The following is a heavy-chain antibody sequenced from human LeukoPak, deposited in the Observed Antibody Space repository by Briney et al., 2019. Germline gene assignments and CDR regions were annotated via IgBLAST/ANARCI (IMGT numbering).Heavy chain of an antibody. CDR2: IGPSGSNI. J-gene: IGHJ4*02. V-gene: IGHV3-48*01. D-gene: IGHD1-26*01. CDR3: AKRSGINYGYFDS. Sequence: TGGSLRLSCAASGFTFSSYSMSWVRQAPGKGLEWVSYIGPSGSNIYYADSVKGRFTISRDNSKNTAYLQMNSLRAEDTAVYYCAKRSGINYGYFDSWGQGTLVTVSS. CDR1: GFTFSSYS.